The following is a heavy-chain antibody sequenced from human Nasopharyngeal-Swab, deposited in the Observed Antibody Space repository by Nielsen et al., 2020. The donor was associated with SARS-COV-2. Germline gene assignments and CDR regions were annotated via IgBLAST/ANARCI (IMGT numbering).Heavy chain of an antibody. J-gene: IGHJ3*02. Sequence: GESLKISCAASGFTFSSYEMNWVRQAPGKGLEWVSYISSSGSTIYYADSVKGRFTISRDNAKNSLYLQMNSLRAEDTAVYYCARASLSGSSTGRRAFDIRGQGTMVTVSS. V-gene: IGHV3-48*03. CDR1: GFTFSSYE. CDR2: ISSSGSTI. D-gene: IGHD1-26*01. CDR3: ARASLSGSSTGRRAFDI.